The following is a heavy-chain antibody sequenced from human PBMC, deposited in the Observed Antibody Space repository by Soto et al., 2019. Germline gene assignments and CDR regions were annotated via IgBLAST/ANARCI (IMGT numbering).Heavy chain of an antibody. V-gene: IGHV1-8*01. D-gene: IGHD3-3*01. Sequence: ASVKVSCKASGYTFTSYDINWVRQATGQGLEWMGWMNPNSGNTGYAQKFQGRVTMTRNTSIITAYMELSSLRSEDTAVYYCARSRGLRFLEWPYWGQGTLVTVSS. J-gene: IGHJ4*02. CDR1: GYTFTSYD. CDR2: MNPNSGNT. CDR3: ARSRGLRFLEWPY.